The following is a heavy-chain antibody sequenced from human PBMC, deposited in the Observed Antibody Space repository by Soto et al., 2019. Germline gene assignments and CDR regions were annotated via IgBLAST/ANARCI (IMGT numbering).Heavy chain of an antibody. CDR2: IFYSGST. CDR1: GGSVSSGSCY. CDR3: VREIGGGCHFDY. Sequence: PSETLSLTCTVSGGSVSSGSCYWSWIRQPPGKGLEWIGYIFYSGSTNYNPSLKSRVTISADTSKNQFSLNLNSVTAADTAVYYCVREIGGGCHFDYWGQGTMVTVYS. J-gene: IGHJ4*02. V-gene: IGHV4-61*01. D-gene: IGHD3-3*01.